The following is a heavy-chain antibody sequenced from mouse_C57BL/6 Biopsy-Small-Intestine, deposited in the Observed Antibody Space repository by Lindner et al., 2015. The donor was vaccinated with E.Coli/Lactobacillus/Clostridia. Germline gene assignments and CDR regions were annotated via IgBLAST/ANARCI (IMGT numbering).Heavy chain of an antibody. V-gene: IGHV5-6*01. CDR2: ISSGGSYI. D-gene: IGHD1-1*01. J-gene: IGHJ1*03. CDR1: GFTFTYYG. CDR3: ARPSYYSGRDWYFDV. Sequence: VQLQESGGDLVKPGGSLKLSCAASGFTFTYYGMSWVRQTPDKRLEWVATISSGGSYIYYLDSVKGRFTISRDNAKNTLDLQMSSLKSEDTAMYYCARPSYYSGRDWYFDVWGTGTTVTVSS.